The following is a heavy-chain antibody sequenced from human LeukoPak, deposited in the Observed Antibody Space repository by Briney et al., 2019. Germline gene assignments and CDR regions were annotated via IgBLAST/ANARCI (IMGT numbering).Heavy chain of an antibody. V-gene: IGHV3-21*01. CDR2: ISSSSSYI. CDR1: GFTLSSYS. CDR3: ARENGEVVVITYFDY. D-gene: IGHD3-22*01. Sequence: GGSLRLSCAASGFTLSSYSMNWVRQAPGKGLEWVSSISSSSSYIYYADSVKGRFTISRDNAKNSLYLQMNSLRAEDTAVYYCARENGEVVVITYFDYWGQGTLVTVSS. J-gene: IGHJ4*02.